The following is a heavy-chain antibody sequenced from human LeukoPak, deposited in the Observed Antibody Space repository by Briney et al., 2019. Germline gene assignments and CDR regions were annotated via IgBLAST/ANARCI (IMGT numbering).Heavy chain of an antibody. CDR2: INHSGST. CDR1: GGSFSGYY. D-gene: IGHD5-24*01. V-gene: IGHV4-34*01. J-gene: IGHJ4*02. Sequence: PSETLSLTCAVYGGSFSGYYWSWIRQPPGKGLEWIGEINHSGSTNYYPSLKSRVTISVDTSKNQFSLKLSSVTAADTAVYYCARDRGRDGYNYRLDYWGQGTLVTVSS. CDR3: ARDRGRDGYNYRLDY.